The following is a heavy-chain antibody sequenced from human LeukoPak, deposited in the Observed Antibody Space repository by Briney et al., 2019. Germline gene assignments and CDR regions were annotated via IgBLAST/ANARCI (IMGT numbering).Heavy chain of an antibody. Sequence: GGSLRLSCAASGFTFCNAWMSWVRQAPGKGLEWGGRIKNKTSGGTTDYAALVKGRFIISRDESKNTQYLQMNSLKSEDTAVYYCTTVGCSGGSGYWGQGTLVTVST. D-gene: IGHD3-16*01. CDR1: GFTFCNAW. CDR2: IKNKTSGGTT. CDR3: TTVGCSGGSGY. V-gene: IGHV3-15*01. J-gene: IGHJ4*02.